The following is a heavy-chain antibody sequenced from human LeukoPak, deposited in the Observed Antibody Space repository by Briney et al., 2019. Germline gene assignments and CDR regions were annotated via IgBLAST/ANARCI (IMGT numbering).Heavy chain of an antibody. V-gene: IGHV1-24*01. D-gene: IGHD1-1*01. CDR2: FDPEDGET. J-gene: IGHJ3*02. CDR1: GYTLTELS. Sequence: ASVKVSCKVSGYTLTELSMHWVRQAPGKGLEWMGGFDPEDGETIYAQKFQGRVTMTEDTSTDTAYMELSSLRSEDTAVYYCATERIGTTGATYDAFDIWGQGTMVTVSS. CDR3: ATERIGTTGATYDAFDI.